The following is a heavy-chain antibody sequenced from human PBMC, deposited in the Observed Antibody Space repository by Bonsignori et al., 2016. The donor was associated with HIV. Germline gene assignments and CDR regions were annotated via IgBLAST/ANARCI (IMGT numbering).Heavy chain of an antibody. CDR2: MNPNSGNT. CDR3: ARSLCSLLLWFGSPADFDY. CDR1: GYTFTSYD. Sequence: ASVKVSCKASGYTFTSYDIKWVRQATGQGLEWMGWMNPNSGNTGYVQKFQGRVTMTRNTSISTAYMELSSLRSEDTAVYSCARSLCSLLLWFGSPADFDYWGQGTLVTVSS. D-gene: IGHD3-10*01. J-gene: IGHJ4*02. V-gene: IGHV1-8*01.